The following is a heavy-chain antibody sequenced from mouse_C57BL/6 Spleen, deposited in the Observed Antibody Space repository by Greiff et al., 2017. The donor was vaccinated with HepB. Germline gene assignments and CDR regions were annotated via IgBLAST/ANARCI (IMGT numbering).Heavy chain of an antibody. CDR1: GYTFTSYW. CDR3: ARALSDYDATEFAY. V-gene: IGHV1-64*01. D-gene: IGHD2-4*01. Sequence: QVQLQQPGAELVKPGASVKLSCKASGYTFTSYWMHWVKQRPGQGLEWIGMIHPNSGSTNYNEKFKSKATLTVDKSSSTAYMQLSSLTSEDSAVYYCARALSDYDATEFAYWGHGTLVTVSA. CDR2: IHPNSGST. J-gene: IGHJ3*01.